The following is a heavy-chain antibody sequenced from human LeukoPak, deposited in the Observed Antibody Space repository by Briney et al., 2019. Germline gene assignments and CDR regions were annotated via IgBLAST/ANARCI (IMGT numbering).Heavy chain of an antibody. CDR1: GGSFSGYY. CDR2: INHSGST. CDR3: APGRPPLPCLAWH. D-gene: IGHD3-3*01. V-gene: IGHV4-34*01. Sequence: PETLSRTCAVYGGSFSGYYWRWIREPPRKGLEGIGEINHSGSTNYNRALKRRVTISVDKSKNQFSLKLSSVTAADTAVYYCAPGRPPLPCLAWHWGQATLVTVSS. J-gene: IGHJ1*01.